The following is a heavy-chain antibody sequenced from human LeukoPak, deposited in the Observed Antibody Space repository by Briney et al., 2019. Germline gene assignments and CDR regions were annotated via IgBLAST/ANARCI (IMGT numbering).Heavy chain of an antibody. CDR2: VYFIGST. V-gene: IGHV4-39*01. Sequence: PLETLSLTCAVSGSSISTSSYYGAWIRQSPGAGLEWIGSVYFIGSTYYNPSLKSRVTISVDTSKDQFSLQLTSVTAADTAVYYRARGIIGTFGNWGQRLLV. CDR1: GSSISTSSYY. CDR3: ARGIIGTFGN. J-gene: IGHJ4*02. D-gene: IGHD1-7*01.